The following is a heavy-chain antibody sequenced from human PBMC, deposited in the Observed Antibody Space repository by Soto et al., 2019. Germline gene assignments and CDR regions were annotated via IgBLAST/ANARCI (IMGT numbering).Heavy chain of an antibody. CDR3: ARDAPARGGYYDY. D-gene: IGHD3-22*01. CDR1: GYTFTGYY. V-gene: IGHV1-2*02. Sequence: ASVKVSCKASGYTFTGYYMHWVRQAPGQGLEWMGWINPNSGGTNYAQKFQGRVTMTRDTSISTAYMELSRLRSDDTAVYYCARDAPARGGYYDYWGQGTLVTVSS. CDR2: INPNSGGT. J-gene: IGHJ4*02.